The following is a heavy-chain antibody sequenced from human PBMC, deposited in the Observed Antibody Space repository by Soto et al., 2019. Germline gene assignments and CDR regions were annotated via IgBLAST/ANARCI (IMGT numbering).Heavy chain of an antibody. D-gene: IGHD3-3*01. CDR1: GYTFTSYD. V-gene: IGHV1-8*01. CDR2: MSPNNGDT. CDR3: ARGVDRGVDV. J-gene: IGHJ6*02. Sequence: QVQLVQSGAEVEKPGASVKVSCKASGYTFTSYDINWVRQATGQGPEGMGWMSPNNGDTGYAQKFQGRVTMTRDTSITTAYMELSSLSPEDTAVYYCARGVDRGVDVWGQGTTVTVSS.